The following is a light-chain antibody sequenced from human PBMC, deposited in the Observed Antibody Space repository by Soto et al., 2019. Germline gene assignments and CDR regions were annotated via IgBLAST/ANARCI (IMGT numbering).Light chain of an antibody. CDR1: QGISSW. J-gene: IGKJ2*01. CDR2: AAS. CDR3: QQAKRFPLS. Sequence: DIPITQPPSSVSASVGTRVTITCRASQGISSWVAWYQQKPGIAPKLLIYAASSLQSGVPSRLNRSGSGTDFTLTISSLQPEDFATYYCQQAKRFPLSFGQGTKLESK. V-gene: IGKV1-12*01.